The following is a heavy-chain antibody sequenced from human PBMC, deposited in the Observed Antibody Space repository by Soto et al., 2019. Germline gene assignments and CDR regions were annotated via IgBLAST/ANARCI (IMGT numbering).Heavy chain of an antibody. CDR2: IIPIFGTA. V-gene: IGHV1-69*13. D-gene: IGHD5-18*01. CDR3: ARDQDDTAPPKD. J-gene: IGHJ4*02. CDR1: GGTFSSYA. Sequence: GASVKVSCKASGGTFSSYAISWVRQAPGQGLEWMGGIIPIFGTANYAQKFQGRVTITADESTSTAYMELSSLRSEDTAVYYCARDQDDTAPPKDWGQGTLVTVSS.